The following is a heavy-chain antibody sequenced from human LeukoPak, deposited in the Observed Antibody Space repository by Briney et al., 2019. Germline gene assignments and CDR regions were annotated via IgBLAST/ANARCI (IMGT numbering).Heavy chain of an antibody. CDR2: ISAYNGNT. J-gene: IGHJ5*02. D-gene: IGHD3-3*01. Sequence: ASVKVSCKASGGTFSSYAISWVRQAPGQGLEWMGWISAYNGNTNYAQKLQGRVTMTTDTSTSTAYMELRSLRSDDTAVYYCARGLEWLTRRHTWFDPWGQGTLVTVSS. V-gene: IGHV1-18*01. CDR3: ARGLEWLTRRHTWFDP. CDR1: GGTFSSYA.